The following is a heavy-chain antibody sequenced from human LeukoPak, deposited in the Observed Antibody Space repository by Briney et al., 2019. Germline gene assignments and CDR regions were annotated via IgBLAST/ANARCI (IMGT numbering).Heavy chain of an antibody. CDR1: GGTFSSNA. CDR3: VSQNYYYYVDV. V-gene: IGHV1-69*13. D-gene: IGHD5/OR15-5a*01. CDR2: IIPMFGTE. Sequence: GASVKVSCKSSGGTFSSNAVSWARQAPGQGLEWMGGIIPMFGTENYAQKFQGRVTITADESTSTAYMELSSLRSEDTAVYFCVSQNYYYYVDVWGTGTTVTVSS. J-gene: IGHJ6*03.